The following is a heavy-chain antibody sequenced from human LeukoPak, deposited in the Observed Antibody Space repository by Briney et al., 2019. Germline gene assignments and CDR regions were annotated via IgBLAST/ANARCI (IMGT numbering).Heavy chain of an antibody. J-gene: IGHJ4*02. Sequence: GASVKVSCKASGYTFTGYYMHWVRQAPGQGLEWMGWINPNSGGTNYAQKFQGRVTMTRDTSISTAYMELSRLRSDDTAVYYCAGGTYYYDSSFRHYFDYWGQGTLVTVSS. CDR2: INPNSGGT. V-gene: IGHV1-2*02. CDR3: AGGTYYYDSSFRHYFDY. D-gene: IGHD3-22*01. CDR1: GYTFTGYY.